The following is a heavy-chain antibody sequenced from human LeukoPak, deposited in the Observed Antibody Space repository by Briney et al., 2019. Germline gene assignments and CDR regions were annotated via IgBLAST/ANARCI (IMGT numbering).Heavy chain of an antibody. CDR3: ARSDYYYYYYGMDV. CDR2: ISYDGSTQ. V-gene: IGHV3-30*03. Sequence: GGSLRLSCAASGFTFSSYGMHWVRQAPGKGLEWVAVISYDGSTQYYADSVKGRFTISRDNSNNMLSLQMNSLRAEDTAVYYCARSDYYYYYYGMDVWGQGTTVTVSS. CDR1: GFTFSSYG. J-gene: IGHJ6*02.